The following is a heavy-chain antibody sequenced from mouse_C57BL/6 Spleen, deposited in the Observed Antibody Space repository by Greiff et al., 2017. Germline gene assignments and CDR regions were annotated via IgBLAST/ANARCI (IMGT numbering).Heavy chain of an antibody. V-gene: IGHV1-81*01. Sequence: VKLQESGAELARPGASVKLSCKASGYTFTSYGISWVQQRTGQGLEWIGEIYPRSGNTYYNEKFKGKATLTADKSSSTAYMELRSLTSEYSAVYFCTRCRYYYGSSLHWYFDVWGTGTTVTVSS. CDR2: IYPRSGNT. D-gene: IGHD1-1*01. CDR3: TRCRYYYGSSLHWYFDV. J-gene: IGHJ1*03. CDR1: GYTFTSYG.